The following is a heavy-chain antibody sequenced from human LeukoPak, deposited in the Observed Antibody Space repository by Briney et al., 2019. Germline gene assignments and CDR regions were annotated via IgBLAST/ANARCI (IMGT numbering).Heavy chain of an antibody. Sequence: QPGGSLRLSCAASGFTFSSYSMNWVRQAPGKGLEWVSYISSGTDTIYYADSVKGRFTISRDNAKNSLYLQMNCLRDEDTAVYYCARDEGYSGYVQDYWGQGTLVTVSS. D-gene: IGHD5-12*01. CDR2: ISSGTDTI. V-gene: IGHV3-48*02. CDR3: ARDEGYSGYVQDY. CDR1: GFTFSSYS. J-gene: IGHJ4*02.